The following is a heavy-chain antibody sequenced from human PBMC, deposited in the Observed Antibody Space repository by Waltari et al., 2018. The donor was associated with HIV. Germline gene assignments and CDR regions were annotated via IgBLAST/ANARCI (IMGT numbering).Heavy chain of an antibody. CDR1: GGSISSYY. V-gene: IGHV4-59*08. CDR3: ARHFRGWFDP. CDR2: IYYSGST. J-gene: IGHJ5*02. Sequence: QVQLQESGPGLVKPSETLSLTCTVSGGSISSYYWSWIRHPPGKGLEWIGYIYYSGSTNYNPSLKSRVTISVDTSKNQFSLKLSSVTAADTAVYYCARHFRGWFDPWGQGTLVTVSS.